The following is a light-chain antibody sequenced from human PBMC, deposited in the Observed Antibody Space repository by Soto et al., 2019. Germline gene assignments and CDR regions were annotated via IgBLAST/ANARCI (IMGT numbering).Light chain of an antibody. CDR2: DAS. J-gene: IGKJ5*01. Sequence: IQMTQSPSSLSASVGDRVTITCQASQDIAKNLNWYQQKPGKAPKLLLYDASSLQTGVPSRFSGSGSATHFNFTISGLQSEDIATYYCQQYDNLLPITFGQGTRLEIK. CDR1: QDIAKN. CDR3: QQYDNLLPIT. V-gene: IGKV1-33*01.